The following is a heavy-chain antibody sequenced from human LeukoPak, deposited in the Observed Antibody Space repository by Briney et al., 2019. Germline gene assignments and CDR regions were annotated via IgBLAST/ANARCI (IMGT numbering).Heavy chain of an antibody. CDR2: INHIGRT. Sequence: SESLSLTCAVYGGSFSGYYWSWMRQPPGRGLEWVGEINHIGRTNYNPSVKSRVTISVDTSKNQFSLKLTSVTAAATAVYYCARGDIVVVPAAHYYYYYMDVWGKGTTVTVSS. D-gene: IGHD2-2*01. J-gene: IGHJ6*03. V-gene: IGHV4-34*01. CDR3: ARGDIVVVPAAHYYYYYMDV. CDR1: GGSFSGYY.